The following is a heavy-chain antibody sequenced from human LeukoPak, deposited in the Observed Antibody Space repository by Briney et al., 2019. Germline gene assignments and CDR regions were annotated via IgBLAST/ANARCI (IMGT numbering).Heavy chain of an antibody. V-gene: IGHV3-7*01. J-gene: IGHJ3*02. D-gene: IGHD1-26*01. CDR2: IKQDGSEK. CDR1: GFTFSSYW. Sequence: GGSLRLSCAASGFTFSSYWMSWVRQAPGKGLEWVANIKQDGSEKYYVDSVKGRFTISRDNAKNSLYLQMNSLRAEDTAVYYCARDGEGATTGASDIWGQGTMITVSS. CDR3: ARDGEGATTGASDI.